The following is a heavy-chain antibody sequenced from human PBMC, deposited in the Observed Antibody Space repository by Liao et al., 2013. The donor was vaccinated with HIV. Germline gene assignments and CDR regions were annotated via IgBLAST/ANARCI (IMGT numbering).Heavy chain of an antibody. V-gene: IGHV4-39*07. D-gene: IGHD3-16*01. CDR2: MSFSGST. CDR1: GGSISSSVYY. J-gene: IGHJ3*02. CDR3: ARDGGGKLRAFDI. Sequence: QLQLQESGPGLVKPSETLPLTCIVSGGSISSSVYYWVWIRQPPGKGLEWIGSMSFSGSTYYNPSLRSRVTISLDTSKNQVSLKLTSVTAADTAVYYCARDGGGKLRAFDIWGQGTMVIVSS.